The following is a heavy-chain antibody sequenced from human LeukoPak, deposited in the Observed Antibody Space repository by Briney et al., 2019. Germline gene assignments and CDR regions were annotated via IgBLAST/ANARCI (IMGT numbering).Heavy chain of an antibody. CDR3: ARHFYGSGTYYHFDY. CDR1: GYTFTSYG. V-gene: IGHV1-18*01. Sequence: GASVKVSCKASGYTFTSYGISWVRQAPGQGLEWMGWISAYNGNTNYAQRLQGRVTMTTDTSTSIAYMELRSLRSDDTAVYYCARHFYGSGTYYHFDYWGQGTLVTVSS. CDR2: ISAYNGNT. J-gene: IGHJ4*02. D-gene: IGHD3-10*01.